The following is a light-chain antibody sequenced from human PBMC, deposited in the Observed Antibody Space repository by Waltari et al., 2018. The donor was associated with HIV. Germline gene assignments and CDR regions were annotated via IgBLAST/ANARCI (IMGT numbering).Light chain of an antibody. CDR3: LLYLGTYIYV. CDR1: SGSVSTSHY. CDR2: STN. J-gene: IGLJ3*02. V-gene: IGLV8-61*01. Sequence: TVVTQEPSFSVSPGWTVTLTCGLSSGSVSTSHYTSWHQQTPGQAPRTLISSTNIRSSGILYRFSGSILGNKAALTVAGSQADDESDYFCLLYLGTYIYVFGGGTRLTVL.